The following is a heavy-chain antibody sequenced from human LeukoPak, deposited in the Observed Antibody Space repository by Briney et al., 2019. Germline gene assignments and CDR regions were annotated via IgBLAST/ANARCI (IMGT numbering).Heavy chain of an antibody. Sequence: ASVKVPCKASGYTFTTYYMHWVRQAPGQGLEWMGIINPSGGSTSYAQKFQGRVTMTRDRSTSTVYMELSSLRSEDTAVYYCARAGGRYNYGERYWGQGTLITVSS. CDR2: INPSGGST. D-gene: IGHD5-24*01. J-gene: IGHJ4*02. CDR1: GYTFTTYY. CDR3: ARAGGRYNYGERY. V-gene: IGHV1-46*01.